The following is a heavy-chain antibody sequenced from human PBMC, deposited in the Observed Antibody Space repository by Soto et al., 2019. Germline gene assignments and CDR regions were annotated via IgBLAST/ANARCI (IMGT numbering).Heavy chain of an antibody. CDR2: IYHSGST. D-gene: IGHD4-17*01. CDR1: GGSISSGGYS. V-gene: IGHV4-30-2*01. J-gene: IGHJ5*02. CDR3: ARGRDYGDYGWFDP. Sequence: QLQLQESGSGLVKPSQTLSLTCAVSGGSISSGGYSWSWIRQPPGKGLEWIGYIYHSGSTYYNPSLKSRVTISVYRSKNQFSLKLSSVTAADTAVYYCARGRDYGDYGWFDPWGQGTLVTVSS.